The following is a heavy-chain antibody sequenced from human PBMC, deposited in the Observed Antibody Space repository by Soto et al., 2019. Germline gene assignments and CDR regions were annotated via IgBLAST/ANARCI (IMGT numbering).Heavy chain of an antibody. D-gene: IGHD4-17*01. CDR1: GFTFSSFD. J-gene: IGHJ4*02. Sequence: PGGSLRLSCATSGFTFSSFDMDWVRQAPGKGPEWVSSIHRASTYIYYADSVRRRFTISRDNAKGSLYLQMNSLTVEDTAVYYCARRAVTTYHFFDYWGQGALVTVSS. V-gene: IGHV3-21*06. CDR3: ARRAVTTYHFFDY. CDR2: IHRASTYI.